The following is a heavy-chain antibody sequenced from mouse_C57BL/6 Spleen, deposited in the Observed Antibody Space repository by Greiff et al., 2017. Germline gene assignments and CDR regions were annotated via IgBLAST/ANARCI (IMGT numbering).Heavy chain of an antibody. Sequence: QVQLQQPGAELVKPGASVKLSCKASGYTFTSYWMHWVKQRPGQGLEWIGMIHPNSGSTNYNEKFKSKATLTVDKSSSTAYMQISSLTSEDSAVYYCARYLYDYDAFAYWGQGTLVTVSA. CDR2: IHPNSGST. J-gene: IGHJ3*01. D-gene: IGHD2-4*01. CDR3: ARYLYDYDAFAY. V-gene: IGHV1-64*01. CDR1: GYTFTSYW.